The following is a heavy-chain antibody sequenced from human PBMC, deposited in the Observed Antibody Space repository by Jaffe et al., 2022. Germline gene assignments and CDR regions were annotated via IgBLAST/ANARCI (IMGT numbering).Heavy chain of an antibody. V-gene: IGHV1-69*05. CDR2: IIPIFGTA. J-gene: IGHJ3*02. Sequence: QVQLVQSGAEVKKPGSSVKVSCKASGGTFSSYAISWVRQAPGQGLEWMGGIIPIFGTANYAQKFQGRVTITTDESTSTAYMELSSLRSEDTAVYYCARWVSVGATTIDAFDIWGQGTMVTVSS. CDR3: ARWVSVGATTIDAFDI. CDR1: GGTFSSYA. D-gene: IGHD1-26*01.